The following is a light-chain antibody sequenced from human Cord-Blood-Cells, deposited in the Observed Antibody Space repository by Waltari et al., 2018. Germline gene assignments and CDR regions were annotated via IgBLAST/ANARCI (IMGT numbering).Light chain of an antibody. V-gene: IGLV2-11*01. J-gene: IGLJ3*02. Sequence: QSALTHPRSVSGSPGQSVPLSCPGTSSDVGGYTYAPWYQQHPGKAPKLIIYDDSKRPSGVPHRFSGSKSGNTASLTISGLQAEDEADYYCCSYAGSYTPMVFGGGTKLTVL. CDR1: SSDVGGYTY. CDR2: DDS. CDR3: CSYAGSYTPMV.